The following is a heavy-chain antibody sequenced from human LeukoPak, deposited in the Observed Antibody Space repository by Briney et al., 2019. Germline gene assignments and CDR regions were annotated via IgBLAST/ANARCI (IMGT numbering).Heavy chain of an antibody. CDR2: IYHSGTT. J-gene: IGHJ4*02. V-gene: IGHV4-38-2*02. D-gene: IGHD5-24*01. Sequence: KPSETLSLTCTVSGYSISSGYFWGWMRQPPGKGLEWIGSIYHSGTTYYNPSLKSRLALSLDTSKNQFSLKLSSVTASDTAVYYCARSEGMATITYFDYWGQGTLVTVSS. CDR1: GYSISSGYF. CDR3: ARSEGMATITYFDY.